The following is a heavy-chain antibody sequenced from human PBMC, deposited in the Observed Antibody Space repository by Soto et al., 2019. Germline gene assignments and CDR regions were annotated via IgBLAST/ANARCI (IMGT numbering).Heavy chain of an antibody. CDR1: GFSFSDSY. J-gene: IGHJ6*02. Sequence: QVQLVESGGGLVKPGGSLRLSCAASGFSFSDSYMSWVRQAPGKGLEWVAYISGSSGYTGYADSVKGRFTISRDNAKNSLYLQMNSLSVEDTAVYYCARDRGGYGPPDVWGQGTTVTVS. V-gene: IGHV3-11*06. CDR2: ISGSSGYT. D-gene: IGHD3-10*01. CDR3: ARDRGGYGPPDV.